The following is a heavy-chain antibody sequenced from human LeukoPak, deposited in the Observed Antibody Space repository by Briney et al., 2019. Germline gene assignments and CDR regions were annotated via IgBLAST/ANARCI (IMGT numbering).Heavy chain of an antibody. D-gene: IGHD1-1*01. CDR2: INDDGSST. CDR1: GFTFSRNW. V-gene: IGHV3-74*01. CDR3: VRTIGTTVFDY. Sequence: GGSLRLSCAASGFTFSRNWMHWVRQAPGKGLVWVSRINDDGSSTNYADSVKGRFTISRDNAKNTLSLQMNSLRAEDTAVYYCVRTIGTTVFDYWGQGNLVTVSS. J-gene: IGHJ4*02.